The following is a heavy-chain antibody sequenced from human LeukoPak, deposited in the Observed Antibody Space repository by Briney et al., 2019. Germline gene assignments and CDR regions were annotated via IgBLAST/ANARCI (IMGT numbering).Heavy chain of an antibody. CDR3: AREEGGYNWNPYNWFDP. D-gene: IGHD1-20*01. CDR2: IIPIFGTA. Sequence: ASVKVSCKAFGYTFTRNFMHWVRQAPGQRLEWMGGIIPIFGTANYAQKFQGRVTITADESTSTAYMELSSLRSEDTAVYYCAREEGGYNWNPYNWFDPWGQGTLVTVSS. J-gene: IGHJ5*02. V-gene: IGHV1-69*13. CDR1: GYTFTRNF.